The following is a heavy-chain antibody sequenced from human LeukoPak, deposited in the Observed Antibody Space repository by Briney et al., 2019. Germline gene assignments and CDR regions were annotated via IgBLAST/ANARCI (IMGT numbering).Heavy chain of an antibody. D-gene: IGHD3-22*01. V-gene: IGHV3-53*01. CDR2: IYSGGST. CDR1: GGSISSGGYY. Sequence: LSLTCSVSGGSISSGGYYWSWIRQHPGKGLEWVSVIYSGGSTYYADSVKGRFTISRDNSKNTLYLQMNSLRAEDTAVYYCARDYYDSSGYPPMFWGQGTLVTVSS. CDR3: ARDYYDSSGYPPMF. J-gene: IGHJ4*02.